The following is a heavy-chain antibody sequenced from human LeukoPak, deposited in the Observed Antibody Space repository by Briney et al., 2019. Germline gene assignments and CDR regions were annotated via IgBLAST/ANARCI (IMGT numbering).Heavy chain of an antibody. CDR3: AKDSKLRSYYYYYGMDV. Sequence: GGSLRLSCAASGFTFSSYGMHWVRQAPGKGREWVAVISYDGSNKYYADSGKGGFTISRDNSKNTLYLQMNSLRAEDTAVYYCAKDSKLRSYYYYYGMDVWGKGTTVTVSS. CDR1: GFTFSSYG. CDR2: ISYDGSNK. D-gene: IGHD4-17*01. J-gene: IGHJ6*04. V-gene: IGHV3-30*18.